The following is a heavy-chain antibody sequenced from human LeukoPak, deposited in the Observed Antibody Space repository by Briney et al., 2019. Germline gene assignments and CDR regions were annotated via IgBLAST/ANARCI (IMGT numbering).Heavy chain of an antibody. CDR1: GFTFSSYA. J-gene: IGHJ6*03. V-gene: IGHV3-23*01. D-gene: IGHD6-13*01. CDR2: ISGSGGNA. Sequence: PGGSLRLSCAASGFTFSSYAMNWVRQAPGKGLDWVSSISGSGGNAYYGDSVKGRFTISRDNSKNTLYLQMNSLRAEDTAVYYCAKADQYSSSWKYYYYYYMDVRGKGTPVTVSS. CDR3: AKADQYSSSWKYYYYYYMDV.